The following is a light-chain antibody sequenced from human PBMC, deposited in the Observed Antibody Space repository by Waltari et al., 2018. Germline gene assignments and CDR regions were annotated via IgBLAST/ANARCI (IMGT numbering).Light chain of an antibody. CDR3: CSYAGSHTPQWI. V-gene: IGLV2-11*01. CDR1: SSDIGSYNY. Sequence: QSTLTQPRSVSGSPGQSVTIPCTGTSSDIGSYNYVSLYQQYPGKAPKVIIYDVTKWPPGVPDRFSGSKSGTTASLTISGLQAEDEAEYYCCSYAGSHTPQWIFGGGTKLTVL. CDR2: DVT. J-gene: IGLJ2*01.